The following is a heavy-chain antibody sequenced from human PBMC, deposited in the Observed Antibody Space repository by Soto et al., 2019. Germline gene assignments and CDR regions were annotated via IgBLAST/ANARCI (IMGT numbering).Heavy chain of an antibody. CDR2: VSHDGRNT. J-gene: IGHJ4*02. CDR1: GFTFSDYA. CDR3: XXXXXXXXXXSDXNY. V-gene: IGHV3-30*03. Sequence: VQLVESGGGVVQPGRSLRLSCAASGFTFSDYAMHWVRQAPGKGLEWVAVVSHDGRNTHYADSVKGRFTISRDSSKNTVSLXMTXXXXXXXXXXXXXXXXXXXXXXSDXNYWGQGALVTV.